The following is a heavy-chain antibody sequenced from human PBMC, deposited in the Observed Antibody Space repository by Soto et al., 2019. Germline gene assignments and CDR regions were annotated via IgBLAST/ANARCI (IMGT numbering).Heavy chain of an antibody. CDR1: GFSLSNARMG. CDR2: IFSNDEK. CDR3: ARIPEYSSGWPSWYFDL. J-gene: IGHJ2*01. D-gene: IGHD6-19*01. Sequence: QVTLKESGPVLVKPTETLTLTCTVSGFSLSNARMGVSWIRQPPGKALEWLAHIFSNDEKSYSTSLKSRLTNPKDTSKSQVVLNKTKMDPVDTATYYWARIPEYSSGWPSWYFDLWGRGTLVTVSS. V-gene: IGHV2-26*01.